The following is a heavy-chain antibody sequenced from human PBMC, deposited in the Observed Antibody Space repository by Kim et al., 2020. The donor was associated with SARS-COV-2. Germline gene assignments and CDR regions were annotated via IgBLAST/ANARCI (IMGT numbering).Heavy chain of an antibody. CDR3: ARHVPPSSSGWYGWFDP. J-gene: IGHJ5*02. Sequence: LKVRVTISVDTSKNQFSLKLSSVTAADTAVYYCARHVPPSSSGWYGWFDPWGQGTLVTVSS. V-gene: IGHV4-59*08. D-gene: IGHD6-19*01.